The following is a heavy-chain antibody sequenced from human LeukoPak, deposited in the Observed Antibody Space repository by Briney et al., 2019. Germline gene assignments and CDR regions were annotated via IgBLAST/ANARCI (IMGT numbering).Heavy chain of an antibody. Sequence: GASVKVSCKASGGTFSNYAISWVRQAPGQGLEWMGGIIPIFGTANYAQKFQGRVTITTDESTSTAYMELSSLRSEDTAVYYCARGSSGWYSFPPPDYWGQGTLVTVSS. CDR3: ARGSSGWYSFPPPDY. J-gene: IGHJ4*02. CDR2: IIPIFGTA. D-gene: IGHD6-19*01. CDR1: GGTFSNYA. V-gene: IGHV1-69*05.